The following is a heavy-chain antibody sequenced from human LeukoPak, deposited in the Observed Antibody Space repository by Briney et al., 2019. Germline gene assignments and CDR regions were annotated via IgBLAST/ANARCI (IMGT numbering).Heavy chain of an antibody. Sequence: PGGSLRLSCAASGFSFSYYGMHWVRQAPGKGLEWVSFIRYDGSNKHSADSVKGRFTISRDNSKNTLYLQMNSLRAEDTAVYYCAKLRTMVRGVINYYYYMGVWGKGTTVTISS. J-gene: IGHJ6*03. D-gene: IGHD3-10*01. CDR1: GFSFSYYG. CDR2: IRYDGSNK. CDR3: AKLRTMVRGVINYYYYMGV. V-gene: IGHV3-30*02.